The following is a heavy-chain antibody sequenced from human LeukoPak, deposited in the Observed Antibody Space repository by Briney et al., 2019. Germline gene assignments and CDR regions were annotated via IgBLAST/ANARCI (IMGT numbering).Heavy chain of an antibody. Sequence: ASVKVSCKASGYTFIGYYIHWVRQAPGQGLEWMGWINPNSGVANYGQKFQGRVTMTRDTSISTAYMDLSRLRSDDTAVYFCAITYTSGSGDAFDVWGQGTMVAVSS. J-gene: IGHJ3*01. D-gene: IGHD6-19*01. V-gene: IGHV1-2*02. CDR2: INPNSGVA. CDR3: AITYTSGSGDAFDV. CDR1: GYTFIGYY.